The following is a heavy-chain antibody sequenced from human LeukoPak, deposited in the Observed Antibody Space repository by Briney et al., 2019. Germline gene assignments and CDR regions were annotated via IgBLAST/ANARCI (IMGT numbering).Heavy chain of an antibody. CDR2: IYYSGST. D-gene: IGHD3-10*01. V-gene: IGHV4-59*08. CDR3: ARHKRTPYGSGSYFAY. J-gene: IGHJ4*02. CDR1: GGSISSYY. Sequence: PSETLSLTCTVSGGSISSYYWSWIRQPPGKGLEWIGYIYYSGSTNYNPSLKSRVTISVDTSKNQFSLKLSSVTAADTAVYYCARHKRTPYGSGSYFAYWGQGTLVTVSS.